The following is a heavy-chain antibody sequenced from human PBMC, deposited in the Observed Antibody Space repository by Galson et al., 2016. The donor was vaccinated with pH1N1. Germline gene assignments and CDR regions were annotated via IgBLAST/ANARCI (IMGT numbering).Heavy chain of an antibody. CDR2: IRSKADSYAT. CDR3: TRSRGYGFDY. V-gene: IGHV3-73*01. J-gene: IGHJ4*02. Sequence: SLRLSCAASGFTFSGSAMHWVRQASGKGLEWVGRIRSKADSYATAYAASMKGRFTISRDDSKNTTFLQRNSLNTEDTAVYYWTRSRGYGFDYWGQGTLVTVSS. CDR1: GFTFSGSA. D-gene: IGHD5-12*01.